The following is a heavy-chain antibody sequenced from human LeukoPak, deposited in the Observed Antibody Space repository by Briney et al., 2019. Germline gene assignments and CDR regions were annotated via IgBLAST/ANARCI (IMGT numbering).Heavy chain of an antibody. V-gene: IGHV3-23*01. CDR1: GFTFSSYA. CDR2: ISGSGGST. CDR3: AKGVGYSYGYGSYYFDY. J-gene: IGHJ4*02. Sequence: PGGSLRLSCAASGFTFSSYAMSWVRQAPGKGLEWVSAISGSGGSTYYADSVKGRFTISRDNSKNTLYLQMNSLRAEDTAVYYCAKGVGYSYGYGSYYFDYWGQGTLVTVSS. D-gene: IGHD5-18*01.